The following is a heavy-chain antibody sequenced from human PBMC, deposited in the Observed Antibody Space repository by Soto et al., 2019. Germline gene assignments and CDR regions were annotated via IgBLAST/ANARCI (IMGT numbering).Heavy chain of an antibody. Sequence: SQTLSLTCAISGDSVSSNSAAWNWIRQSPSRGLEWLGRTYYRSKWYNDDAVSVKSRITINPDTSKNQFSLQLNSVTPEDTAVYYCARERFGGVVVAAYNWFDPWGQGTLVTVSS. CDR1: GDSVSSNSAA. V-gene: IGHV6-1*01. CDR3: ARERFGGVVVAAYNWFDP. CDR2: TYYRSKWYN. J-gene: IGHJ5*02. D-gene: IGHD2-15*01.